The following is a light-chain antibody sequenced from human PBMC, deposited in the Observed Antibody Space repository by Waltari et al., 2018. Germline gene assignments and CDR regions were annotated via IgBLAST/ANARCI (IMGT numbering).Light chain of an antibody. CDR2: AAS. CDR1: QSISSH. J-gene: IGKJ1*01. Sequence: EIVMTQSPATLSVSPGARATLSCRASQSISSHLAWYQQKPGQAPRLVIYAASTRATGIPARFSGSGSGTDFTLTISSLQSEDFAVYYCQQYNELKTFGQGTKVEIK. CDR3: QQYNELKT. V-gene: IGKV3-15*01.